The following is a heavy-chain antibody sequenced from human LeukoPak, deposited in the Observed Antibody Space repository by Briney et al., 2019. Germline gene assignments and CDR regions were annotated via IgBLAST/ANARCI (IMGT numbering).Heavy chain of an antibody. J-gene: IGHJ3*02. D-gene: IGHD6-19*01. CDR2: ISSTGTT. CDR1: VDSIGNTNYH. Sequence: PSETLSLTCSVSVDSIGNTNYHWGWIRQSPERGLEWIGSISSTGTTYPSPSLGSRSTISIDTSKNKFSLHLRSVTATVTALYYCYTTGFYVPRQDAFAMWGQGTVVTVSS. CDR3: YTTGFYVPRQDAFAM. V-gene: IGHV4-39*01.